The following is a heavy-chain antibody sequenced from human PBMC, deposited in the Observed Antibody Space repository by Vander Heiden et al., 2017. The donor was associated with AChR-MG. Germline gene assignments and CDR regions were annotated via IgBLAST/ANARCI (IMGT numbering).Heavy chain of an antibody. CDR3: ARYARNYYDSSGFLGY. CDR2: ISSSGGST. Sequence: DVQLLESGETLVQPGGSLRLPCAASGFTFSSNAMSWVRQAPGKGLEWVSAISSSGGSTSYAESVKGRFTISRDNSKNTLYLQMNSLGAEDTAIYYCARYARNYYDSSGFLGYWGQGTLVAVSS. D-gene: IGHD3-22*01. V-gene: IGHV3-23*01. CDR1: GFTFSSNA. J-gene: IGHJ4*02.